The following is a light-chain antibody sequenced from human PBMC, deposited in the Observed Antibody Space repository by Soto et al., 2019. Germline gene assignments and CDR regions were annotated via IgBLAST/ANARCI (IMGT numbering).Light chain of an antibody. V-gene: IGLV2-8*01. Sequence: QSVLTQPPSASGSPGQSVTISCTGTSSDVGGIYVSWYQQHPGQAPKLMIYEDTKRPSGVPDRFSGSKSGNTASLTVSGLQAEDEADYYCSSSAGNSNLGVFGVGTKLTVL. CDR2: EDT. CDR3: SSSAGNSNLGV. J-gene: IGLJ3*02. CDR1: SSDVGGIY.